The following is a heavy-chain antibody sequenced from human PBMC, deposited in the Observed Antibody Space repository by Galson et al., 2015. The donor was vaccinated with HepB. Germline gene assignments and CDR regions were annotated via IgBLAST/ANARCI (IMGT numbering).Heavy chain of an antibody. CDR2: IKQDGSEK. J-gene: IGHJ6*02. V-gene: IGHV3-7*01. CDR1: GFTFSSYW. CDR3: ARVITNARFYYYYYGMDV. Sequence: SLRLSCAASGFTFSSYWMSWVRQAPGKGLEWVANIKQDGSEKYYVDSVKGRFTISRDNAKNSLYLQMNSLRAEDTAVYYCARVITNARFYYYYYGMDVWGQGTTVTVSS. D-gene: IGHD5-24*01.